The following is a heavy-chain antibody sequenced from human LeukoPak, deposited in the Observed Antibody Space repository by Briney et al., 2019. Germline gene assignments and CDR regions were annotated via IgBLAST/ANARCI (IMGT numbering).Heavy chain of an antibody. Sequence: ASVKVSCKASGYTFTSYGISWVRQAPGQGLEWMGWISAYNGNTNYAQKLQGRVTMTTDKSTSTAYMELRSLRSDDTAVYYCARDLEPYCSSTSCYGGFDYWGQGTLVTVSS. J-gene: IGHJ4*02. CDR3: ARDLEPYCSSTSCYGGFDY. V-gene: IGHV1-18*04. D-gene: IGHD2-2*01. CDR1: GYTFTSYG. CDR2: ISAYNGNT.